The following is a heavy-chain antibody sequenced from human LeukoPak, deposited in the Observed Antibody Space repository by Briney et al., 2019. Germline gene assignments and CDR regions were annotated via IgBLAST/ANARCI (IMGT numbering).Heavy chain of an antibody. CDR3: AKGVYSNGLFDY. Sequence: GGSLRLSCAASGFTFSGYAMSWVRQAPGKGLEWVSTISGSGDNTFYADSVKGRFTISRDNSNNTPYLQMNSLEAEDTAVYYCAKGVYSNGLFDYWGQGTLVTVSS. CDR2: ISGSGDNT. CDR1: GFTFSGYA. J-gene: IGHJ4*02. D-gene: IGHD6-19*01. V-gene: IGHV3-23*01.